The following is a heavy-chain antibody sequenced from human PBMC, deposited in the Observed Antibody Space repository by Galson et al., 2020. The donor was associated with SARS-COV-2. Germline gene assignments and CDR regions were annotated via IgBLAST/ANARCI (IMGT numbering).Heavy chain of an antibody. Sequence: GESLKISCLASGFSFSDYAMHWVRQAPGKGLESVSAISGNGGTSFYADSVNGRFTMSRDNSKNTFYLQMTGLTTDDTALYYCLAYSSSRQSYWGQGTLVTVSS. D-gene: IGHD6-6*01. CDR3: LAYSSSRQSY. V-gene: IGHV3-64D*09. CDR1: GFSFSDYA. CDR2: ISGNGGTS. J-gene: IGHJ4*02.